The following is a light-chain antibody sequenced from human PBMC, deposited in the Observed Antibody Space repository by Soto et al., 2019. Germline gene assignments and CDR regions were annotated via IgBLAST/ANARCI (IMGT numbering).Light chain of an antibody. CDR3: AAWDDRLSDLR. Sequence: QSVLTQPPSASGTPGQRVTISCSGSNSNIGSNPVHWYQQFPGTAPKVLIYSNYQRPSGVPDRFSGSKSGTSASLAIIGLQSEDEADYYCAAWDDRLSDLRFGGGTKVTVL. CDR2: SNY. CDR1: NSNIGSNP. J-gene: IGLJ2*01. V-gene: IGLV1-44*01.